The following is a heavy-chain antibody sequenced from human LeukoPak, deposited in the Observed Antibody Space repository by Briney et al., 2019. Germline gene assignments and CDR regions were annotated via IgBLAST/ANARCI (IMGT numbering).Heavy chain of an antibody. Sequence: GGSLRLSCAASGFTLSNYAMSWVRQAPGKGLEWVAAISGSGDNTYYADSVKGRFTISRDNAKNSLYLQMNSLRAEDTAVYYCAELGITMIGGVWGKGTTVTISS. CDR1: GFTLSNYA. D-gene: IGHD3-10*02. CDR2: ISGSGDNT. V-gene: IGHV3-23*01. J-gene: IGHJ6*04. CDR3: AELGITMIGGV.